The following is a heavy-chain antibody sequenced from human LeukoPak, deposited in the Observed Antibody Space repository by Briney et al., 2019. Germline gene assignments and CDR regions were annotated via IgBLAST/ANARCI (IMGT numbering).Heavy chain of an antibody. J-gene: IGHJ3*02. D-gene: IGHD3-22*01. CDR2: ISSSSSTI. CDR3: ARDRPYYYDSSGYDAFDI. CDR1: GSTFSSYS. Sequence: PGGSLRLSCAASGSTFSSYSMNWVRQAPGKGLEWVSYISSSSSTIYYADSVKGRFTISRDNAKNSLYLQMNSLRAEDTAVYYCARDRPYYYDSSGYDAFDIWGQGTMVTVSS. V-gene: IGHV3-48*01.